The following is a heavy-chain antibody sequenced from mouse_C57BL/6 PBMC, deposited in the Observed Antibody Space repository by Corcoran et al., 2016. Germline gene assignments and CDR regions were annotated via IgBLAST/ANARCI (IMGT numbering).Heavy chain of an antibody. Sequence: QIQLVQSGPELKKPGETVKISCKASGYTFTTYGMSWVKKAPGKGLKWKGWINTYSGVPTYADDFKGRFAFSLETSASTAYLQINNLKNEDTATYCCARSDYDDAYWGQGNLVTVSA. V-gene: IGHV9-3*01. CDR1: GYTFTTYG. CDR2: INTYSGVP. J-gene: IGHJ3*01. D-gene: IGHD2-4*01. CDR3: ARSDYDDAY.